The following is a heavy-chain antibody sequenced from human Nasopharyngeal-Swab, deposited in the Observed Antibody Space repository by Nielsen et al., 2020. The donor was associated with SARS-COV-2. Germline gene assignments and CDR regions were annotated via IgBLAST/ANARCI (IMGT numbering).Heavy chain of an antibody. CDR2: ISWNSGSI. CDR1: GFTFDDYA. Sequence: SLQISCAASGFTFDDYAMHWVRQVPGKGLEWVSGISWNSGSIGYADSVKGRFTISRDNAKNSLYLQMNSLRAEDTALYYCAKDIGSYGDYVFDYWGQGTLVTVSS. D-gene: IGHD4-17*01. V-gene: IGHV3-9*01. CDR3: AKDIGSYGDYVFDY. J-gene: IGHJ4*02.